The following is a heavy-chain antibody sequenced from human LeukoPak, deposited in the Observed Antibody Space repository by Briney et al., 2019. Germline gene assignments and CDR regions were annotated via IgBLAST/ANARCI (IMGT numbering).Heavy chain of an antibody. Sequence: GGSLRLSCAVSGFTFSSYSMSWVRQAPEKGLEWVSSISSSGTYKYYADSVKGRFTISRDNAKNSLYLQMNSLRAEDTAVYYCAKGKDSVAGATNDYWGQGTLVTVSS. V-gene: IGHV3-21*01. CDR1: GFTFSSYS. J-gene: IGHJ4*02. CDR3: AKGKDSVAGATNDY. D-gene: IGHD6-19*01. CDR2: ISSSGTYK.